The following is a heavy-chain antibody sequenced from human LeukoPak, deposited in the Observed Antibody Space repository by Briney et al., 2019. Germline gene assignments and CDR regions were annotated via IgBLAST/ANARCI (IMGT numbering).Heavy chain of an antibody. CDR2: IYYSGST. CDR3: ARDRGYCSSTSCHGGFDP. J-gene: IGHJ5*02. Sequence: SETLSLTCTVSGGSISSGDYYWSWIRQPPGKGLEWIGYIYYSGSTYYNPSLKSRVTISVDTSKNQFSLKLSSVTAADTAVYYCARDRGYCSSTSCHGGFDPWGQGTLVTVSS. D-gene: IGHD2-2*01. V-gene: IGHV4-30-4*01. CDR1: GGSISSGDYY.